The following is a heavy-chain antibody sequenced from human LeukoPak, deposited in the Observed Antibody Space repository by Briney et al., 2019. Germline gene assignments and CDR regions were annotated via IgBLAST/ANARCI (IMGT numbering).Heavy chain of an antibody. V-gene: IGHV4-39*01. D-gene: IGHD2-15*01. J-gene: IGHJ5*02. CDR1: GGSISSSSYY. CDR2: IYYSGST. CDR3: ARDIPPVVGVAATPAWFDP. Sequence: SDTLSLTCTVSGGSISSSSYYWGWIRQPPGKGLEWIGSIYYSGSTYYNPSLKSRVTISVDTSKNQFSLKLSSVTAADTAVYYCARDIPPVVGVAATPAWFDPWGQGTLVTVSS.